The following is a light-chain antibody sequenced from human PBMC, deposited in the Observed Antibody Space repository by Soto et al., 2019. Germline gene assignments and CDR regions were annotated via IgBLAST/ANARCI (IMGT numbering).Light chain of an antibody. Sequence: EIVLTQSPGTLSLSPGERATLSCRASQSVSSNYLVWYQQKPGQPPRLLIYGASSRATGIPDRFSGSGSGTDFTLTISRLEPEDFALYYCQQFGRSPPWTFGQGTKAEIK. J-gene: IGKJ1*01. V-gene: IGKV3-20*01. CDR3: QQFGRSPPWT. CDR2: GAS. CDR1: QSVSSNY.